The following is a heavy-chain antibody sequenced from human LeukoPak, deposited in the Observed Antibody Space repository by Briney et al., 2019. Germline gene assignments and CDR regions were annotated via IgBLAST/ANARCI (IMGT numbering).Heavy chain of an antibody. J-gene: IGHJ6*02. CDR3: AREKPYSSSWYVYYYGMDV. CDR2: ISYDGSNK. Sequence: GGSLRLSCAASGLTFSSYTMHWVRQAPGKGLEWVAVISYDGSNKYYADSVKGRFTISRDNSKNTLYLQMNSLRAEDTAVYYCAREKPYSSSWYVYYYGMDVWGQGTTVTVSS. V-gene: IGHV3-30-3*01. D-gene: IGHD6-13*01. CDR1: GLTFSSYT.